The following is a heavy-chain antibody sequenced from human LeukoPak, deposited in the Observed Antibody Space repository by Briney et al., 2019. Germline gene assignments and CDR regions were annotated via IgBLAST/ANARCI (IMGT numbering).Heavy chain of an antibody. CDR1: GGSFGSGSDY. CDR2: IYTSGSI. J-gene: IGHJ4*02. V-gene: IGHV4-61*02. Sequence: SQTLSLTCTVSGGSFGSGSDYWGWIRQPAGKALEWIGRIYTSGSINYNTSLKSRLTISVDTSENQFSLKLSSVNAADTAVYYCAASHSSSWPFDYWGQGTLVTVSS. D-gene: IGHD6-13*01. CDR3: AASHSSSWPFDY.